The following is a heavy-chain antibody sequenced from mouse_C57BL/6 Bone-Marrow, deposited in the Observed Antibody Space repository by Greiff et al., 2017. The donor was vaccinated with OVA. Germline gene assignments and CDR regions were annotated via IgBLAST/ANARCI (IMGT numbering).Heavy chain of an antibody. J-gene: IGHJ3*01. D-gene: IGHD1-2*01. CDR2: IRNKANGYTT. CDR3: ARSLLRPAWFAY. V-gene: IGHV7-3*01. CDR1: GFTFTDYY. Sequence: EVKLVESGGGLVQPGGSLSLSCAASGFTFTDYYMSWVRQPPGKALEWLGFIRNKANGYTTEYSASVKGRFTISRDNSQSILYLQMNALRAEDSATYYCARSLLRPAWFAYWGQGTLVTVSA.